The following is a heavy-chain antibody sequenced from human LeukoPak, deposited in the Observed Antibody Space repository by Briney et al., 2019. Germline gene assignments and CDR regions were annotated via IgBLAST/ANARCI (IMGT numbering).Heavy chain of an antibody. CDR2: ISGSGGST. V-gene: IGHV3-23*01. J-gene: IGHJ5*02. Sequence: GGSLRLSCAASGFTFSRYWMSWVRQAPGKGLEWVSAISGSGGSTYYADSVKGRFTISRDNFRNTLYLQMSNLRAEDTALYYCAKGASSAWLLYWFDPWGQGTLVTVSS. CDR3: AKGASSAWLLYWFDP. D-gene: IGHD6-19*01. CDR1: GFTFSRYW.